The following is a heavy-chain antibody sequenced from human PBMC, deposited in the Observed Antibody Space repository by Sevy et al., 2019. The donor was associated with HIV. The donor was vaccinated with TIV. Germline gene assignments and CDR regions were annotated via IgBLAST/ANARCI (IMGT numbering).Heavy chain of an antibody. V-gene: IGHV3-30*18. CDR3: AKDPSLYGVIDY. CDR1: GFTFSSYG. J-gene: IGHJ4*02. CDR2: ISYDGSNK. D-gene: IGHD4-17*01. Sequence: GGSLRLSCAASGFTFSSYGMHWVRQAPGKGLEWVAVISYDGSNKYYADSVKGRFTISRDNSKNTLYLQMNSLRAEDTAVYYCAKDPSLYGVIDYWGQRTLVTVSS.